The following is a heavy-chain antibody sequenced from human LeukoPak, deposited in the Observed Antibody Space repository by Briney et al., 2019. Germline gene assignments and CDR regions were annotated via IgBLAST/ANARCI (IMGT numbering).Heavy chain of an antibody. CDR2: INHSGST. V-gene: IGHV4-34*01. CDR3: ARSFSSGWYGSYHYYMDV. Sequence: SETLSLTCAVYGGSFSGYYWSWIRQPPGKGLEWIGGINHSGSTNYNPSLKSRVTISVDTSKNQFSLKLSSVTAADTAMYYCARSFSSGWYGSYHYYMDVWGKGTTVTVSS. D-gene: IGHD6-19*01. J-gene: IGHJ6*03. CDR1: GGSFSGYY.